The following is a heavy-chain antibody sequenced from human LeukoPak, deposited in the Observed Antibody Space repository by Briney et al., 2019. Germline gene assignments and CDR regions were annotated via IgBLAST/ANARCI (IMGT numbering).Heavy chain of an antibody. Sequence: GGSLRLSCAASGFTFSDYYMSWIRRAPGKGLEWVSYISGSGSTTYYADSVKGRFTISRDNAKNSLYLQMNSLRVEDTAVYYCAREEGGDCSRTSCYTSSWGQGTQVTVST. D-gene: IGHD2-2*02. J-gene: IGHJ4*02. CDR2: ISGSGSTT. V-gene: IGHV3-11*01. CDR1: GFTFSDYY. CDR3: AREEGGDCSRTSCYTSS.